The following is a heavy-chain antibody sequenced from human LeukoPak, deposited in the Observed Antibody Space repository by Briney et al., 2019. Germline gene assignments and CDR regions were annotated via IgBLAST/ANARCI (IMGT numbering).Heavy chain of an antibody. J-gene: IGHJ4*02. V-gene: IGHV3-23*01. CDR3: AMYYDYVWGSYPGYYFDY. CDR1: GFTFSSYA. CDR2: ISGSGGST. Sequence: PGGSLRLSCAASGFTFSSYAMSWVCQAPGKGLEWVSAISGSGGSTYYADSVKGRFTISRDNSKNTLYLQMNSLRAVDTAVYYCAMYYDYVWGSYPGYYFDYWGQGTLVTVSS. D-gene: IGHD3-16*01.